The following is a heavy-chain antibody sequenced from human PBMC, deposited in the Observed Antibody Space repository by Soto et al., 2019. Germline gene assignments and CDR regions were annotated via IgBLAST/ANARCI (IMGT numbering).Heavy chain of an antibody. Sequence: GESLKISCKGSGYSFVSYGIAWVRQKPGKGLEWMGTIYPADSDTRYSPSFQGQVTISVDLSIRTAYLQWSSLRASDTAMYFCARGRHPCSSTTCSRWFDPWGQGTLVTVSS. CDR1: GYSFVSYG. V-gene: IGHV5-51*01. D-gene: IGHD2-2*01. J-gene: IGHJ5*02. CDR2: IYPADSDT. CDR3: ARGRHPCSSTTCSRWFDP.